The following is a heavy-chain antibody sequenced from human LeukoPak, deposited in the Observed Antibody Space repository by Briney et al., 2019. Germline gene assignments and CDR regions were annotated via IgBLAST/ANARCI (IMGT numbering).Heavy chain of an antibody. CDR2: IYYSGST. D-gene: IGHD3-16*01. J-gene: IGHJ4*02. Sequence: PSETLSLTCTVSDGSITNNDWSWVRQTPGKGLEWIGYIYYSGSTYYNPSLKSRVTISVDTSKNQFSLKLSSVTAADTAVYYCAGGSIRTFDYWGQGTLVTVSS. CDR3: AGGSIRTFDY. V-gene: IGHV4-59*08. CDR1: DGSITNND.